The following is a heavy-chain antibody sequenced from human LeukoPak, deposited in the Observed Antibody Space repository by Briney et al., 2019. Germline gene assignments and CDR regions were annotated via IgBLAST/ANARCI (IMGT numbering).Heavy chain of an antibody. CDR1: GITFSSYS. CDR2: ISSSTSYI. V-gene: IGHV3-21*01. D-gene: IGHD2-15*01. CDR3: ARDGFGDYVDY. Sequence: GGSLRLSCAASGITFSSYSMNWVRQAPGKGLAWVSSISSSTSYIYYADSVKGRFTISRDNAKNSLYLQMNSLRAEDTAVYYCARDGFGDYVDYWGQGTLVTVSS. J-gene: IGHJ4*02.